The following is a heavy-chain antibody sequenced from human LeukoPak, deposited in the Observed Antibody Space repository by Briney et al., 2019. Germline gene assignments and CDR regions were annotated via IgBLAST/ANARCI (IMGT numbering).Heavy chain of an antibody. V-gene: IGHV3-13*01. CDR1: GFTFSRSD. CDR3: ARAVPLARGVNYYDY. CDR2: IGPTGDT. Sequence: GGSLRLSCAASGFTFSRSDMHWVRQATGKGLEWVSAIGPTGDTYYPGSVKGRFTISRENARSSLYLQMNSLTAGDTAVYYCARAVPLARGVNYYDYWGQGTLVTVSS. D-gene: IGHD3-10*01. J-gene: IGHJ4*02.